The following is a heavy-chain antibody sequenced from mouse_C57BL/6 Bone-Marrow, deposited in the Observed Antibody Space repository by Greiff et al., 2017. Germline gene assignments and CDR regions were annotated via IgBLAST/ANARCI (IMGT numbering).Heavy chain of an antibody. V-gene: IGHV1-81*01. CDR2: IYPRSGNT. J-gene: IGHJ4*01. CDR1: GYTFTSYG. D-gene: IGHD1-1*01. Sequence: QVQLQQSGAELARPGASVKLSCKASGYTFTSYGISWVKQRTGQGLEWIGEIYPRSGNTYYNEKFKGKATLTADKSSSTAYMELHRLTSEDSAVYYCALITTVVGPYAMDYWGQGTSVTVSS. CDR3: ALITTVVGPYAMDY.